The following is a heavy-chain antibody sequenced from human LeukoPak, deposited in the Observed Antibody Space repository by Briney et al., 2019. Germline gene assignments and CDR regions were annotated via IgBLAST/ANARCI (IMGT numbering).Heavy chain of an antibody. D-gene: IGHD4-17*01. CDR2: ISWDGGST. CDR1: GFTFDDYT. V-gene: IGHV3-43*01. Sequence: PGGSLRLSCAASGFTFDDYTMHWVRQAPGKGLEWVSLISWDGGSTYYADSVKGRFTISRDNSKNSLYLQMNSLRTEDTALYYRAKGRMTTVTDNWFDPWGQGTLVTVSS. J-gene: IGHJ5*02. CDR3: AKGRMTTVTDNWFDP.